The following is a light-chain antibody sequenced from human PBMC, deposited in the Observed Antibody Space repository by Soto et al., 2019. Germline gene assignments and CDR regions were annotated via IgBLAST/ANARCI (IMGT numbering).Light chain of an antibody. CDR1: SSDVGGYNY. CDR3: SSFTGISTQV. Sequence: QSALTQPASVSGSPGQSITISCTGTSSDVGGYNYVSWYQQHPGKAPKLMIYEVKNRPSGVSSRFSGSKSGNTASLTISGLQPEDEADYYCSSFTGISTQVFGGGTQLTVL. V-gene: IGLV2-14*01. J-gene: IGLJ3*02. CDR2: EVK.